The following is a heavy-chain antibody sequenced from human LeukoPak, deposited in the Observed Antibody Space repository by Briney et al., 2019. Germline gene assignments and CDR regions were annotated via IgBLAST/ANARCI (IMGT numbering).Heavy chain of an antibody. V-gene: IGHV1-24*01. J-gene: IGHJ5*02. D-gene: IGHD5-18*01. CDR2: FDPEDGET. CDR3: ATGXXYSYGS. Sequence: AXVKVSCXVSGYTLTELSMHWVRQAPGKGLEWMGGFDPEDGETIYAQKFQGRVTMTEDTSTDTAYMEMSRLRSEDTAVYYCATGXXYSYGSWGXGTLVTVSS. CDR1: GYTLTELS.